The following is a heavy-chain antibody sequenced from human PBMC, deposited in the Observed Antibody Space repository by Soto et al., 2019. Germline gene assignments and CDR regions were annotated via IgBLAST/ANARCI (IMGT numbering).Heavy chain of an antibody. J-gene: IGHJ4*02. CDR3: AKGHSAGFSTSWYVDS. V-gene: IGHV3-23*01. CDR2: ISGSGDYT. D-gene: IGHD6-13*01. Sequence: GGSLRLSCAASGFTFSPYAMSWVRQAPGKGLDWVSAISGSGDYTYYADSVKGRFTISRDNSKNTLYLQMNSLRVEDTAVYFCAKGHSAGFSTSWYVDSWGQGTLVTVSS. CDR1: GFTFSPYA.